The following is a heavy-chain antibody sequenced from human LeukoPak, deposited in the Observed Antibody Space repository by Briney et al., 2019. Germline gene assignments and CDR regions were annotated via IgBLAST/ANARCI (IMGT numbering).Heavy chain of an antibody. V-gene: IGHV4-34*01. CDR1: GGSFSGYY. CDR3: ARGQYHLLYWYFDL. J-gene: IGHJ2*01. Sequence: SATLSLTCAVYGGSFSGYYWSWIRQPPGKGLEWIGEINHSGSTNYNPSLKSRVTMSVDTSKNQFSLKLSSVTAADTAVYYCARGQYHLLYWYFDLWGRGTLVTVSS. D-gene: IGHD2-2*01. CDR2: INHSGST.